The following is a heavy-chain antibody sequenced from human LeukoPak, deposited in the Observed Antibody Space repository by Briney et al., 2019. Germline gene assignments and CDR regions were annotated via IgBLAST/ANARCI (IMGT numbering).Heavy chain of an antibody. Sequence: ASVKVSCKVSGYTLTELSMHWVRQAPGKGLEWMGGFDPEDGETIYAQKFQGRVTMTEDTSTDTAYTELSSLRSEDTAVYYCATVQYSSSWHWFDPWGQGTLVTVSS. CDR3: ATVQYSSSWHWFDP. J-gene: IGHJ5*02. D-gene: IGHD6-13*01. CDR2: FDPEDGET. CDR1: GYTLTELS. V-gene: IGHV1-24*01.